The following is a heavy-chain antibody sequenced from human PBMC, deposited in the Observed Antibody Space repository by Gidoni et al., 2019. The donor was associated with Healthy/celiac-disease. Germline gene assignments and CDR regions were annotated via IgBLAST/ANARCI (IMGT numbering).Heavy chain of an antibody. CDR3: ARDPFIVVVTAIAYFDY. J-gene: IGHJ4*02. Sequence: QVQLVESGGGVVQPGRSLRLSCAASGFTFSSYAMHWVRQAPGKGLEWVAVISYDGSNKYYADSVKGRFTISRDNSKNTLYLQMNSLRAEDTAVYYCARDPFIVVVTAIAYFDYWGQGTLVTVSS. CDR1: GFTFSSYA. V-gene: IGHV3-30-3*01. CDR2: ISYDGSNK. D-gene: IGHD2-21*02.